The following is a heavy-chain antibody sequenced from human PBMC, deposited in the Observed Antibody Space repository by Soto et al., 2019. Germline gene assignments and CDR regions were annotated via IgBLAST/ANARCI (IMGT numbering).Heavy chain of an antibody. D-gene: IGHD4-17*01. CDR2: INHSGST. CDR3: ARMGTTVTTFAFDI. Sequence: QVQLQQWGAGLLKPSETLSLTCAVYGGSFSGYYWSWIRQPPGKGLEWIGEINHSGSTNYNPSLKSRVTKSVDTSKNQFSLKLSSVTAADTAVYYCARMGTTVTTFAFDIWGQGTMVTVSS. CDR1: GGSFSGYY. V-gene: IGHV4-34*01. J-gene: IGHJ3*02.